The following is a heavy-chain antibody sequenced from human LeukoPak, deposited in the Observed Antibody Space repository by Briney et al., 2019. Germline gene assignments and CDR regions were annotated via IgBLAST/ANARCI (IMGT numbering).Heavy chain of an antibody. CDR1: GFTFSSNG. J-gene: IGHJ3*02. CDR3: ARVSTGWYLAYAFDI. Sequence: GGSLRLSCAASGFTFSSNGRSWVRQAPGKGLEWVANIKQDGSEKYYVASVKGRFTTSSDNDKNSLYLQMNSLSAEATAVYYCARVSTGWYLAYAFDIWGQGTMVTVSS. D-gene: IGHD6-19*01. CDR2: IKQDGSEK. V-gene: IGHV3-7*01.